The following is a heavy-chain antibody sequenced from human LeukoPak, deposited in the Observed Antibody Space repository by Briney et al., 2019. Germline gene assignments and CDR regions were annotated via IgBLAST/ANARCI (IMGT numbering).Heavy chain of an antibody. V-gene: IGHV4-59*08. D-gene: IGHD3-3*01. CDR1: GGSISSYY. J-gene: IGHJ4*02. CDR3: ARRAVTYYDFWSGYFYFDY. CDR2: IYYSGST. Sequence: PSETLSLTCTVSGGSISSYYWSWIRQPPGKGLEWIGCIYYSGSTNYNPSLKSRVTISVDTSKNQFSLKLSSVTAADTAVYYCARRAVTYYDFWSGYFYFDYWGQGTLVTVSS.